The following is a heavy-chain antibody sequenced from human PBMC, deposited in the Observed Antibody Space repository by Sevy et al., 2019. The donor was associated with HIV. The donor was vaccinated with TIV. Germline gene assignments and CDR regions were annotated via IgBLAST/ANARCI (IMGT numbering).Heavy chain of an antibody. CDR2: IRFDGSAK. Sequence: GGSLRLSCAASGFTFSRSSMHWVRQAPGKGLEWLTFIRFDGSAKYYADSVKGRFTISRDNSKNTLYFQMNSLRPEDTAVYYCMKTPLGRVSGTGYWGQRTLVTVSS. J-gene: IGHJ4*02. CDR3: MKTPLGRVSGTGY. D-gene: IGHD3-9*01. V-gene: IGHV3-30*02. CDR1: GFTFSRSS.